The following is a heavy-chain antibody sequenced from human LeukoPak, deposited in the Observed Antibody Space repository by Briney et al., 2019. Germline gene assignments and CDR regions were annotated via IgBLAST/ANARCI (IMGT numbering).Heavy chain of an antibody. J-gene: IGHJ4*02. CDR2: INPNSGGT. Sequence: ASVKVSCKASGYTFTGYYMHWVRQAPGQGLEWMGWINPNSGGTNYAQKFQGRVTMTRDTFISTAYMELSRLRSDDTAVYYCARVRHRGSGSLDYWGQGTLVTVSS. D-gene: IGHD3-10*01. CDR3: ARVRHRGSGSLDY. CDR1: GYTFTGYY. V-gene: IGHV1-2*02.